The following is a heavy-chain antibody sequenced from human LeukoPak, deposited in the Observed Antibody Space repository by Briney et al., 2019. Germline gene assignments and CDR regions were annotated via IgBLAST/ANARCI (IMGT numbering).Heavy chain of an antibody. CDR1: GYTFTSYG. CDR3: ARDIPGYSSSWYPKYYFDY. V-gene: IGHV1-18*01. D-gene: IGHD6-13*01. CDR2: ISAYNGNT. J-gene: IGHJ4*02. Sequence: GASVKVSCKASGYTFTSYGISWVRQAPGQGLEWMGWISAYNGNTNYAQKLQGRVTMTTDTSTSTAYMELKSLRSDDTAVYYCARDIPGYSSSWYPKYYFDYWGQGTLVTVSS.